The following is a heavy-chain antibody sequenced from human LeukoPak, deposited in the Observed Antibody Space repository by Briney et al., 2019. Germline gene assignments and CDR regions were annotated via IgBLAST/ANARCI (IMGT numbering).Heavy chain of an antibody. CDR3: ASGVPEDFFDY. CDR2: IYHSGST. Sequence: PSETLSLTCTVSGYSISSGYYWGWIRQPPRKGPEWIASIYHSGSTYYNPSLKSRVTISVDTSKIQFSLKLSSVTAADTAVYYCASGVPEDFFDYWGQGTLVTVSS. D-gene: IGHD2-8*01. V-gene: IGHV4-38-2*02. J-gene: IGHJ4*02. CDR1: GYSISSGYY.